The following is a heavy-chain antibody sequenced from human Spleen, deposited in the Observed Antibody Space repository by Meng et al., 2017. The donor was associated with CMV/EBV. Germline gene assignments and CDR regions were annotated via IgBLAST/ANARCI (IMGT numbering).Heavy chain of an antibody. D-gene: IGHD1-1*01. V-gene: IGHV4-34*01. Sequence: GSLRLSCAVYGGSFSNYYWNWIRQSPGKGLEWIGQIDQSGSTNYNPSLTSRVTISVDTSKNQFSLKLSSVTAADTAVYYCARVDGTHPFGPWGQGTLVTVSS. J-gene: IGHJ5*02. CDR1: GGSFSNYY. CDR3: ARVDGTHPFGP. CDR2: IDQSGST.